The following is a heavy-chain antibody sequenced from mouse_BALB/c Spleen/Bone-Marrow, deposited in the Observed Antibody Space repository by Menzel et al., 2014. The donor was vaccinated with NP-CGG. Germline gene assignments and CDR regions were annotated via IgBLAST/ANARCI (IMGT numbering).Heavy chain of an antibody. Sequence: DVMLVESGGGLVKSGGSLKLSCAASGFTFSNYGMSWVRQTPEKRLEWVATISGGGSYTFYSDSVKGRFTISRDNAKNNLYLQLSSLRSEDTALYYCARQAYYDQTEVSFVYWGQGTLVTVS. J-gene: IGHJ3*01. CDR3: ARQAYYDQTEVSFVY. D-gene: IGHD2-4*01. V-gene: IGHV5-9-2*01. CDR2: ISGGGSYT. CDR1: GFTFSNYG.